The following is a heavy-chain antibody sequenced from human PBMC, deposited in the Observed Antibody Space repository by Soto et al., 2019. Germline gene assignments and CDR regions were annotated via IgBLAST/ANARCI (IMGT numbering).Heavy chain of an antibody. CDR1: GATLNTFINYG. D-gene: IGHD3-22*01. V-gene: IGHV1-69*13. Sequence: SVKVSCKASGATLNTFINYGITWVRQAPGQGLEWMGGIIPVFGTANYAQKFQGRVTISADESTRAAYMELSSLRSEDTAVYYCARGAATKIVVVPYDAFEIWSQGTMVTVSS. J-gene: IGHJ3*02. CDR3: ARGAATKIVVVPYDAFEI. CDR2: IIPVFGTA.